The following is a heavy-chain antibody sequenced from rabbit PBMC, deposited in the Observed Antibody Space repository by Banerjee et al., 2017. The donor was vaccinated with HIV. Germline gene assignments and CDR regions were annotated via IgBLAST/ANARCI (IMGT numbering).Heavy chain of an antibody. J-gene: IGHJ4*01. CDR3: ARGAGNAGYGFNL. Sequence: QQLVESGGDLVKPGASLTLTCTASGFSFSSGYDMSWVRQAPGKGLEWIACIYAGSSGSTYYASWAKGRFTISKTSSTTVTLQMTSLTAADTATYFCARGAGNAGYGFNLWGQGTLVTVS. CDR1: GFSFSSGYD. CDR2: IYAGSSGST. D-gene: IGHD4-2*01. V-gene: IGHV1S40*01.